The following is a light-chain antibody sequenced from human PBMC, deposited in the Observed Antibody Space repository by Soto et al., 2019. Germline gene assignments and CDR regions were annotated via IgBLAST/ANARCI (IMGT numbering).Light chain of an antibody. V-gene: IGKV1-8*01. CDR1: QGISSY. Sequence: AIRMTQSPSSFSASTGDRVTITCRASQGISSYLAWYERKPGKAPKLLIYAASTLQSGVPSRFSGSGSGTDFTLTISCLQSEDFATYYCQQYYSYPLTFGPGTKVD. CDR2: AAS. J-gene: IGKJ3*01. CDR3: QQYYSYPLT.